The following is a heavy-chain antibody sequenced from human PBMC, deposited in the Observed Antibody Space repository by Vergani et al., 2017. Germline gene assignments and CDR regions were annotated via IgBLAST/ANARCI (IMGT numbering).Heavy chain of an antibody. CDR3: ARGLYSISSGPLGNWFDP. CDR2: IYTSGST. J-gene: IGHJ5*02. V-gene: IGHV4-61*02. Sequence: QVQLQESGPGLVKPSQTLSLTCTVSGGSISSGSYYWSWIRQPAGKGLEWIGRIYTSGSTNYNPSLKSRVTISADTSKNQFSLKLSSVTAADTAVYYCARGLYSISSGPLGNWFDPWGQGTLVTVSS. CDR1: GGSISSGSYY. D-gene: IGHD6-19*01.